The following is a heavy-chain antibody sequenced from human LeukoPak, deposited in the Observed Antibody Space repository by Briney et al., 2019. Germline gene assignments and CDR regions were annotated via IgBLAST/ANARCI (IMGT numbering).Heavy chain of an antibody. CDR1: GGTFSSYA. V-gene: IGHV1-2*06. D-gene: IGHD3-16*02. J-gene: IGHJ4*02. CDR2: IDPNSGGT. CDR3: ARSRDYVWGSYHRPPPFDY. Sequence: GASVKVSCKASGGTFSSYAISWVRQAPGQGLEWMGRIDPNSGGTNYAQKFQGRVTMTRDTSISTAYMELSRLRSDDTAVYYCARSRDYVWGSYHRPPPFDYWGQGTLVTVSS.